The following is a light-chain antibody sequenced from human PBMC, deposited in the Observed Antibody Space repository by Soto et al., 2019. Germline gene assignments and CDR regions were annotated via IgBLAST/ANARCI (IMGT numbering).Light chain of an antibody. V-gene: IGKV3-11*01. CDR2: GAF. CDR1: QSVSSY. J-gene: IGKJ5*01. Sequence: EIVLTQSPATLSLSPGVRATLSCRASQSVSSYLACYQQKPGQAPSLLIYGAFTRATGVPARFSGTGSGTEFTRTISSLEPEDFAVYYCQQRSNWPLTFGQGTRLEIK. CDR3: QQRSNWPLT.